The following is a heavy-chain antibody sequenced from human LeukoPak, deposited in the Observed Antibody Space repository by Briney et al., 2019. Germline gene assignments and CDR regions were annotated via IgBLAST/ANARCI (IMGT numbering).Heavy chain of an antibody. D-gene: IGHD3-10*01. J-gene: IGHJ3*02. CDR3: ARALTMVRVPFDI. CDR2: IIPIFGTA. V-gene: IGHV1-69*05. Sequence: SVKVSCKDSGGTFSSYAISWVRQAPGQGLEWMGGIIPIFGTANYAQKFLGRVTITTDESTSTAYMELSSLRSEDTAVYYYARALTMVRVPFDIWGQGTMVTVSS. CDR1: GGTFSSYA.